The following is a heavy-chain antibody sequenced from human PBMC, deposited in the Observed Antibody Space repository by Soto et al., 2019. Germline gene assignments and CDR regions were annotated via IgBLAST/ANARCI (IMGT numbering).Heavy chain of an antibody. V-gene: IGHV3-9*01. CDR1: VFTFDDYA. D-gene: IGHD6-19*01. J-gene: IGHJ6*02. Sequence: GGTLRLSCAASVFTFDDYAMHWVRQARGKGLEWVSGISWNSGSIGYADSVQGRSTISRDNAKNSLYLQMNSLRAEDTALYYCAKSGGFTYYYGMDVWGQGTTVTVSS. CDR2: ISWNSGSI. CDR3: AKSGGFTYYYGMDV.